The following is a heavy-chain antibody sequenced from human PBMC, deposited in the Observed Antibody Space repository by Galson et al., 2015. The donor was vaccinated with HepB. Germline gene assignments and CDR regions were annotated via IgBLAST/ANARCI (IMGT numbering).Heavy chain of an antibody. J-gene: IGHJ4*02. CDR3: AKDAAPGSGSPYFDD. CDR1: GFTFSNYA. CDR2: ISDSGDST. V-gene: IGHV3-23*01. Sequence: SLRLSCAASGFTFSNYAITWVRQAPGQGLEWVSAISDSGDSTYYADSVRGRFTISRDNSKNTLYLQMNGLTADDTAVYFCAKDAAPGSGSPYFDDWGQGTLVTVPS. D-gene: IGHD6-19*01.